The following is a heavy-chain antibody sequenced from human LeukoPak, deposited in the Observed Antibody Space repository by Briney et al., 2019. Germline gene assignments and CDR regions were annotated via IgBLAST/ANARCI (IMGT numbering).Heavy chain of an antibody. D-gene: IGHD3-3*01. V-gene: IGHV3-48*03. J-gene: IGHJ4*02. Sequence: GGSLRLSCAASGFTFSSYEMNWVRQAPGKGLEWVSYISSSGSTIYYADSVKGRFTISRDNAKNSLYLQMNSLRAEDTAVYYCARAGVTMPYYFDYWGQGTLVTVSS. CDR2: ISSSGSTI. CDR1: GFTFSSYE. CDR3: ARAGVTMPYYFDY.